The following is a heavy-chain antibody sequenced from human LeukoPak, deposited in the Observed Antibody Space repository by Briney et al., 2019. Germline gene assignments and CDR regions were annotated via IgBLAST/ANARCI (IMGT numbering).Heavy chain of an antibody. V-gene: IGHV4-4*07. CDR3: ARDTPLFGVVILHPFDY. CDR1: GGSISSFY. D-gene: IGHD3-3*01. J-gene: IGHJ4*02. Sequence: PSETLSLTCSVSGGSISSFYWSWIRQPAGKALEWIWRIYTSGSSNYNPSLRSRVTMSVDTSKNHFSLRLSSVTAADTAVYYCARDTPLFGVVILHPFDYWGQGTLVTVSS. CDR2: IYTSGSS.